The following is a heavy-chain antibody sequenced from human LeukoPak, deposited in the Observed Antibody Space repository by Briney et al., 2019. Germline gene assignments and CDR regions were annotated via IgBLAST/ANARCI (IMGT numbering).Heavy chain of an antibody. J-gene: IGHJ4*02. CDR1: GFTFDDYA. Sequence: GVTLRRSCAASGFTFDDYAMHWVRQAPGKGMEWVSGISWNSGSIGYADSVKGRFTISRDNAKNSLYLQMNSLRAEDTALYYCAKAPDDFWSGYYAHWGQGTLVTVSS. V-gene: IGHV3-9*01. CDR3: AKAPDDFWSGYYAH. D-gene: IGHD3-3*01. CDR2: ISWNSGSI.